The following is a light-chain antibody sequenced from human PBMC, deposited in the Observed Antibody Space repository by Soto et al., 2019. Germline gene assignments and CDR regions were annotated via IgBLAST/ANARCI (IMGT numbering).Light chain of an antibody. Sequence: QSSLTEPCSVSGSPGQSITISCTGTSSDVGGYNYVSWYQQHPGKAPKFMIYEVSNRPSGVSNRFSGSKSGNTASLTISGLQAEDEADYYCSSYTSSNTYVFGTGTKVTVL. V-gene: IGLV2-14*01. CDR2: EVS. CDR1: SSDVGGYNY. J-gene: IGLJ1*01. CDR3: SSYTSSNTYV.